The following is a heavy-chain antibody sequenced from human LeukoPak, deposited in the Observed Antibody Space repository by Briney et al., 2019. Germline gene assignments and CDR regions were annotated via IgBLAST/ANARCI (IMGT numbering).Heavy chain of an antibody. CDR3: ARALSMARGVDY. D-gene: IGHD3-10*01. CDR2: ISSSSTYT. CDR1: GFTFSSYN. Sequence: GGSLRLSCAASGFTFSSYNMNWVRQAPGKGLEWVSSISSSSTYTYYADSVKGRFTISRDNAKNSLYLQMNSLRAEDTAVYYCARALSMARGVDYWGQGTLVTVSS. J-gene: IGHJ4*02. V-gene: IGHV3-21*01.